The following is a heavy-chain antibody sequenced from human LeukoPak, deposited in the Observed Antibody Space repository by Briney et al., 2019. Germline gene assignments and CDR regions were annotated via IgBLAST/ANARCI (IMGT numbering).Heavy chain of an antibody. D-gene: IGHD2-21*02. J-gene: IGHJ5*02. V-gene: IGHV1-46*01. Sequence: ASVKVSCKASGYTFTSYYMHWVRQAPGQGLEWMGIINPSGGSTSYAQKFQGRVTMTRDTSISTAYMELSRLRSDDTAVYYCASEGDFLSGRFDPWGQGTLVTVSS. CDR1: GYTFTSYY. CDR3: ASEGDFLSGRFDP. CDR2: INPSGGST.